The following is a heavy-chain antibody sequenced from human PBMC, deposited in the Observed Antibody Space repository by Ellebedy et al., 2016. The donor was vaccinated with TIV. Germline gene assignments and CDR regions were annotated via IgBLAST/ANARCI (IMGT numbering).Heavy chain of an antibody. CDR1: GGSISSYY. V-gene: IGHV4-59*12. D-gene: IGHD3-10*01. Sequence: MPSETLSLTCTVSGGSISSYYWSWIRQPPGKGLEWIGYIYYVGSTNYNPSLKSRVTISVDTSKNQFSLKLSSVTAAETAVYYCARADVRGAKFYFDLWGQGTLVTVSS. CDR2: IYYVGST. J-gene: IGHJ4*02. CDR3: ARADVRGAKFYFDL.